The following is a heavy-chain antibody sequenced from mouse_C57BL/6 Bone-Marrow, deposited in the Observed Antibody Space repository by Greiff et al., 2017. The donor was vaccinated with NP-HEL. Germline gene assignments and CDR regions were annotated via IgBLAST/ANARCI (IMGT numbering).Heavy chain of an antibody. D-gene: IGHD1-1*01. CDR1: GYSITSGYY. V-gene: IGHV3-6*01. CDR3: ARDLIYYYGSEYVDV. CDR2: ISYDGSN. J-gene: IGHJ1*03. Sequence: VQLKQSGPGLVKPSQSLSLTCSVTGYSITSGYYWTWIRQFPGNKLEWMGYISYDGSNNYNPSLKNRISITRDTSKNQFFLKLNSVTTEDTATYYCARDLIYYYGSEYVDVWGTGTTVTVSS.